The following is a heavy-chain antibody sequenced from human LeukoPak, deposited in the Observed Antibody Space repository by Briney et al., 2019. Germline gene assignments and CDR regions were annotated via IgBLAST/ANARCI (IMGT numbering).Heavy chain of an antibody. V-gene: IGHV1-46*01. CDR1: GYTFTTYY. CDR2: INPSGGST. D-gene: IGHD1-26*01. J-gene: IGHJ4*02. Sequence: ASVKVSCKASGYTFTTYYIHWVRQAPGQGLEWMGIINPSGGSTSYARKFQGRVTMTRDMSTSTVYMELSSLRSEDTAVYYCARLPVGATSWTDYWGQGTLVTVSS. CDR3: ARLPVGATSWTDY.